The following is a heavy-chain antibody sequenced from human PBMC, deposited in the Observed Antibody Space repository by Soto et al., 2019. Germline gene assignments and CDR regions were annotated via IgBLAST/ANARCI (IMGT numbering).Heavy chain of an antibody. CDR1: GFTFSSYW. V-gene: IGHV3-7*01. D-gene: IGHD6-13*01. CDR3: AREEKSSSWYMGGEGAYWFDP. CDR2: IKQDGSEK. Sequence: GGSLRLSCAASGFTFSSYWMSWVRQAPGKGLEWVANIKQDGSEKYYVDSVKGRFTISRDNAKNSLYLQMNSLRAEDTAVYYCAREEKSSSWYMGGEGAYWFDPWGQGTLVTVSS. J-gene: IGHJ5*02.